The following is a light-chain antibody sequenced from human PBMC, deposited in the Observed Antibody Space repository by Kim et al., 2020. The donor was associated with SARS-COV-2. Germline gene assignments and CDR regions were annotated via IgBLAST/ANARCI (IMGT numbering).Light chain of an antibody. CDR3: AAWDDSLNAWV. Sequence: GQRVTISDSGTSSNIESNTVNWYQPLPGTAPKLLIYSNNQRPSGVPDRFSGSKSGTSASLAISGLQSEDEADYFCAAWDDSLNAWVFGGGTQLTVL. V-gene: IGLV1-44*01. J-gene: IGLJ3*02. CDR1: SSNIESNT. CDR2: SNN.